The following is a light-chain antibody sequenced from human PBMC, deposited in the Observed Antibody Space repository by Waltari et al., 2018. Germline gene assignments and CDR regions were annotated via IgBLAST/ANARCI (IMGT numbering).Light chain of an antibody. CDR1: QTISSY. J-gene: IGKJ1*01. V-gene: IGKV1-39*01. CDR2: GAY. Sequence: DVQTTQSPTSLSASVGVRVTITCRASQTISSYFNWYQQRPGKATKLLIYGAYSLQSGVPPRFSGSGSETDFTLTISSLQPEDFATYYCQQSYSTPQTFGQGTKVEIK. CDR3: QQSYSTPQT.